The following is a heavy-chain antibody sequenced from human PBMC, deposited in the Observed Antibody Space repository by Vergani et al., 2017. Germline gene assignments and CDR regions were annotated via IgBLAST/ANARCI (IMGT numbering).Heavy chain of an antibody. Sequence: EVQLVESGGGLVQPGGSLRLSCAASGFTFSSYAMHWVRQAPGKGLEYVSAISSNGGSTYYANSVKGRFTISRDNSKNTLYLQMGSLRAEDMAVYYCARGGLMVTASGFDYWGQGTLVTVSS. D-gene: IGHD2-21*02. CDR1: GFTFSSYA. V-gene: IGHV3-64*01. J-gene: IGHJ4*02. CDR2: ISSNGGST. CDR3: ARGGLMVTASGFDY.